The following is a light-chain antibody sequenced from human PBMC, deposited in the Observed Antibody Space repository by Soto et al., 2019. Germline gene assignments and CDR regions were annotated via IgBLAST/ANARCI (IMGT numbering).Light chain of an antibody. Sequence: QSVLTQPRSVSGSPGQSVTISCTGTSSDVGGYNYVSWYQQHPGKAPKLMIYDVSKRPSGVPYRFSGSKSSNTASLTISGLQAEDEADYYCCSSAGSSTYVFGTGTKLTVL. CDR1: SSDVGGYNY. J-gene: IGLJ1*01. CDR2: DVS. V-gene: IGLV2-11*01. CDR3: CSSAGSSTYV.